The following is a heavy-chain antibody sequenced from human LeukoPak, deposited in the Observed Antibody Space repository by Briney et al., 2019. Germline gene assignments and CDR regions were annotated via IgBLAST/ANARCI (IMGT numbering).Heavy chain of an antibody. J-gene: IGHJ5*02. V-gene: IGHV4-61*01. D-gene: IGHD3-10*01. Sequence: SETLSLTCTVSGGSVSSGSYYWSWIRQPPGKGLEWIGYIYYSGSTNYNPSLKIRVTISVDTSKNQFSLKLSSVTAADTAVYYCARARTTMVRVNWFDPWGQGTLVTVSS. CDR1: GGSVSSGSYY. CDR2: IYYSGST. CDR3: ARARTTMVRVNWFDP.